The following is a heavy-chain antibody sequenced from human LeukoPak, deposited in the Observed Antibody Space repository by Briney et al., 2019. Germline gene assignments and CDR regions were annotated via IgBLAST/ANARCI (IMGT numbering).Heavy chain of an antibody. V-gene: IGHV6-1*01. Sequence: SQTLSLSCAISGDSGSSNSAAWNWIRQSPSRGLEWLGRTYYRSKGYNDYAVPVKSRITINPDTSKKQFSLQLNSVTPEDTAVYYCAKDLVAGKYYFDYWGQGTLVTVSS. CDR3: AKDLVAGKYYFDY. D-gene: IGHD6-19*01. J-gene: IGHJ4*02. CDR1: GDSGSSNSAA. CDR2: TYYRSKGYN.